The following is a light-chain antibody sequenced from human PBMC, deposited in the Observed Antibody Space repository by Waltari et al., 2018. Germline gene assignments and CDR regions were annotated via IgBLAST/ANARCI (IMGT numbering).Light chain of an antibody. CDR2: AAS. J-gene: IGKJ1*01. V-gene: IGKV1-8*01. CDR3: QQYHDYPWT. CDR1: QGVSTY. Sequence: AIRMTQSPSSLSASIGDRVTISCRASQGVSTYLAWYQQKPGKAPSLLIHAASTLQSGVPSRFSGSGPGTDFTLTITCLQSEDFATYYCQQYHDYPWTFGQGTKVDI.